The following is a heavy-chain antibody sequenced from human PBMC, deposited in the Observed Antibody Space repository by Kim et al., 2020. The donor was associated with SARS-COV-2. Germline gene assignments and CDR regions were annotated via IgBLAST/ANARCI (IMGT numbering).Heavy chain of an antibody. CDR3: ARFYHYSTQVLGY. Sequence: GGSLRLSCAASGFTFSSYGMHWVRQAPGKGLEWVAVIWYDGSNKYYANSVKGQFTISRDNSKNTLYLQMNSLRAEDTAVYYCARFYHYSTQVLGYWGQGTLVTVSS. J-gene: IGHJ4*02. CDR2: IWYDGSNK. V-gene: IGHV3-33*01. CDR1: GFTFSSYG. D-gene: IGHD3-3*01.